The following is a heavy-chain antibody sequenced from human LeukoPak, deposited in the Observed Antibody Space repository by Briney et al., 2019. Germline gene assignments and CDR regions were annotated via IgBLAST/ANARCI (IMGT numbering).Heavy chain of an antibody. D-gene: IGHD6-19*01. CDR1: GYSFSSGYY. CDR2: SYHSGST. J-gene: IGHJ4*02. Sequence: SETLSLTCAVSGYSFSSGYYWGWLRQPPGKGLEWIGSSYHSGSTYYNPSLKSRVTISVDTSNNQFSLKLSSVTAADTAVYYCARHGSISVAGFYWGQGTLVTVSS. CDR3: ARHGSISVAGFY. V-gene: IGHV4-38-2*01.